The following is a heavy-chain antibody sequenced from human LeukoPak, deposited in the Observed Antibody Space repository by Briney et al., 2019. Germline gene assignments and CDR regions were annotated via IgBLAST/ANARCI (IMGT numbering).Heavy chain of an antibody. CDR1: GGSISSYY. Sequence: SETLSLTCTVSGGSISSYYWNWIRQPPGKGLEWIGYIYSSGSTNYNPSLKSRVTISVDTSKNQFSLKLSSVTAADTAVYYCATRGGHCSGGNCNYYFDYWGQRTLVTASS. CDR3: ATRGGHCSGGNCNYYFDY. V-gene: IGHV4-59*01. CDR2: IYSSGST. J-gene: IGHJ4*02. D-gene: IGHD2-15*01.